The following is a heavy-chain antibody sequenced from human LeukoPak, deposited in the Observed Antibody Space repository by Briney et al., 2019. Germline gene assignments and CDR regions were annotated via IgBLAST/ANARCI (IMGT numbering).Heavy chain of an antibody. D-gene: IGHD3-22*01. V-gene: IGHV4-59*08. J-gene: IGHJ3*02. Sequence: SETLSLTCTVSGGSISSYYWSWIRQPPGKGLEWIGYINYSGSTNYNPSLKSRVSISVDTSKNQFSLKLSSVTAADTAVYYCARSSGYYYPDAFDIWGQGTMVTVSS. CDR2: INYSGST. CDR3: ARSSGYYYPDAFDI. CDR1: GGSISSYY.